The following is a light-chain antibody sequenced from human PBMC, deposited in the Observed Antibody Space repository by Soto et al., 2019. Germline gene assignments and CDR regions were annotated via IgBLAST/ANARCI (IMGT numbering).Light chain of an antibody. CDR1: QSVSNH. V-gene: IGKV3-15*01. CDR3: QQYFSWPRT. CDR2: GAS. Sequence: EVVMTQSPATLSVSPGEGATLSCRASQSVSNHLAWYQQRPGQAPRVLIYGASTRAAGIPARFSGSGSGTEFTLTISSLQSEDFARYYCQQYFSWPRTFDQGTKVDIK. J-gene: IGKJ1*01.